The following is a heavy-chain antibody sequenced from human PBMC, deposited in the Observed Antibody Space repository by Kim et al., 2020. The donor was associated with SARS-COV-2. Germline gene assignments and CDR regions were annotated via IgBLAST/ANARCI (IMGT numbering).Heavy chain of an antibody. CDR2: IYYSGST. V-gene: IGHV4-59*08. D-gene: IGHD1-26*01. J-gene: IGHJ4*02. Sequence: SETLSLTCTVSGGSISSYYWSWIRQPPGKGLEWIGYIYYSGSTNYNPSLKSRVTISVDTSKNQFSLKLSSVTAADTAVYYCARHILGPGYYFDYWGQGTLVTVSS. CDR3: ARHILGPGYYFDY. CDR1: GGSISSYY.